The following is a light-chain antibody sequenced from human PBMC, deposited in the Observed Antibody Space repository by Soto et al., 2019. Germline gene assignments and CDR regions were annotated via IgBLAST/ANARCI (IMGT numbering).Light chain of an antibody. CDR1: SSDVGGYNY. V-gene: IGLV2-8*01. CDR3: SSYGGDNNVV. Sequence: QSALTQPPSASGSPGQSVTISCTGTSSDVGGYNYVSWYQQHPGAAPKLMIYEVVKRPSGVTDRFSGSKSGNTASLTVSGLQAEDESDYYCSSYGGDNNVVFGGGTKLTVL. CDR2: EVV. J-gene: IGLJ2*01.